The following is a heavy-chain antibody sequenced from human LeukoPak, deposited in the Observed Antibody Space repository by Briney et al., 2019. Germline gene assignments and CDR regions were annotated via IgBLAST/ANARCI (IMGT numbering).Heavy chain of an antibody. D-gene: IGHD2-2*01. Sequence: PGGSLRLSCATSGFTLSNYWMHWVRQVPGEGLVWVSHITNDALATNYADSVKGRFIISRDSAKNTLYLQMNNLRAEDTAVYYCARGGLVGAFDYWGQGTLVTVSP. CDR1: GFTLSNYW. CDR3: ARGGLVGAFDY. J-gene: IGHJ4*02. V-gene: IGHV3-74*01. CDR2: ITNDALAT.